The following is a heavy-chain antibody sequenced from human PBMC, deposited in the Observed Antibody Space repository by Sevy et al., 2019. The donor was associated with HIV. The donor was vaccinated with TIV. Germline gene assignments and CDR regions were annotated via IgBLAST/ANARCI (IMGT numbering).Heavy chain of an antibody. CDR1: GFTFGDYA. CDR2: IRSKAYGGTT. J-gene: IGHJ4*01. D-gene: IGHD3-22*01. CDR3: TRDEKRGWLRGFDY. Sequence: GGSLRLSCTASGFTFGDYAMSWFRQAPGKGLEWVGFIRSKAYGGTTEYAASVKGRFTISRDDSKSIAYLQMNSLKTEDTAVYYCTRDEKRGWLRGFDYWGHGTLVTVSS. V-gene: IGHV3-49*03.